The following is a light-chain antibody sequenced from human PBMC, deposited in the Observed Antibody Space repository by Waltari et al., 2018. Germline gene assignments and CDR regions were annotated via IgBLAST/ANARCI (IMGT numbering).Light chain of an antibody. CDR1: QYISTY. CDR2: AAS. CDR3: QQSYDTPRT. V-gene: IGKV1-39*01. J-gene: IGKJ1*01. Sequence: DFQMTQSPSSLSASVGDRVTITCRASQYISTYLNWYQQEPGKGPKLLIYAASTLQSGVPSRFSGSGSGTDFTFTISSLQLEDFATYYCQQSYDTPRTFGQGTKVEVK.